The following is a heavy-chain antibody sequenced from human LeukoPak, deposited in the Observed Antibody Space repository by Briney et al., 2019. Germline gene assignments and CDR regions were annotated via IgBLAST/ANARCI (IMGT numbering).Heavy chain of an antibody. CDR1: GFRFSSYV. V-gene: IGHV3-64*01. CDR3: ARALDGGYYDS. CDR2: ITPDGGTT. Sequence: GGSLRLSCAASGFRFSSYVMRWVRQAPGEGLEYVSAITPDGGTTYYANSVKGRFTISRDNSKNTLYLRMGSLRAEDMAVYYCARALDGGYYDSWGQGTLVIVSS. J-gene: IGHJ4*02. D-gene: IGHD4-23*01.